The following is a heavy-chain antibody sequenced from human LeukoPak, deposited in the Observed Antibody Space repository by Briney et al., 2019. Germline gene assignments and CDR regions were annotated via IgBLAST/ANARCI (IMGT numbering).Heavy chain of an antibody. CDR3: ARIRLLRYFDWLLPDQYYFDY. J-gene: IGHJ4*02. Sequence: GASVKVSCKASGYTFTSYGISWVRQAPGQGLEWMGWISAYNGNTNHAQKLQGRVTMTTDTSTSTAYMELRSLRSDDTAVYYCARIRLLRYFDWLLPDQYYFDYWGQGTLVTVSS. CDR2: ISAYNGNT. D-gene: IGHD3-9*01. CDR1: GYTFTSYG. V-gene: IGHV1-18*01.